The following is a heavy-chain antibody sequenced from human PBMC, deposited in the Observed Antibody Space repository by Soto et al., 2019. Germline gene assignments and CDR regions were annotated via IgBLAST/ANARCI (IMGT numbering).Heavy chain of an antibody. J-gene: IGHJ4*02. CDR3: VKFGAPRYFDY. V-gene: IGHV3-23*01. CDR1: GFSFSSSA. D-gene: IGHD3-16*01. CDR2: ISASSTST. Sequence: GGSLRLSCAASGFSFSSSAMTWARQAPGKGLEWVSFISASSTSTYYADSVQGRFTISRDNSKNTLYLQMSSLRAEDTALYYYVKFGAPRYFDYWGQGTPVTVSS.